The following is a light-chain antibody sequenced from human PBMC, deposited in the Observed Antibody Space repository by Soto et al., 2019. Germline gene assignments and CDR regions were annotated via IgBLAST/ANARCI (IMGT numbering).Light chain of an antibody. CDR3: QQYYSTPRT. Sequence: DIVMTQSPDSLAVSLGERATINCKSSQSVLYSSNNKSYLAWYQQKPGQPPNQLIYWASTRESGVPDRFSGSGSGTDFTLTISSLQAEDVAVYFCQQYYSTPRTFGQGTKV. J-gene: IGKJ1*01. CDR1: QSVLYSSNNKSY. CDR2: WAS. V-gene: IGKV4-1*01.